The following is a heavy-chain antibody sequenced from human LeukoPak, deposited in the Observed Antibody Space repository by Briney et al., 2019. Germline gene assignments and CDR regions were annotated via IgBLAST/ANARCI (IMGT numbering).Heavy chain of an antibody. Sequence: GGSLRLSCAASGFTFSTYGMHWVRQAPGKGLEWVAFIRSDGNNKYYADSVKGRFTVSRDNSKNTLYLQMSSLRAEDTAVYYCARLAVAATGGGNWFDSWGQGTLVTVSS. V-gene: IGHV3-30*02. CDR2: IRSDGNNK. CDR1: GFTFSTYG. CDR3: ARLAVAATGGGNWFDS. D-gene: IGHD6-19*01. J-gene: IGHJ5*01.